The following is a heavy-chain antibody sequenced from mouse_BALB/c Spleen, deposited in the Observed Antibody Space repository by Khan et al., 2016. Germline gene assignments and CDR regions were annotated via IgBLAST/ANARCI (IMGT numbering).Heavy chain of an antibody. J-gene: IGHJ4*01. CDR1: GFTFSSYG. D-gene: IGHD1-1*01. CDR3: ARLTTVLAMDY. CDR2: ISTGGSYT. Sequence: EVELVESGGDLVKPGGSLKLSCAASGFTFSSYGMSWVRQTPDKRLEWVAAISTGGSYTYYPDSVKGRFTISRDNAKNTLYLQMSSLKSEDTAMYCCARLTTVLAMDYWGQGTSVTVSS. V-gene: IGHV5-6*01.